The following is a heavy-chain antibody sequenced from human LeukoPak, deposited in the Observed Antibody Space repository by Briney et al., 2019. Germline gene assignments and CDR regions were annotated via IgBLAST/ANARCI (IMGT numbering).Heavy chain of an antibody. Sequence: AGGSLRLSCATSGFSFSRSWMDWVRQAPGKGLEWVANIKEDGSETHYVDSAKGRFTISRDNAKNSLFLQVDNLRVEDTAIYYCSRSLSYWGQGTLVTVSP. CDR1: GFSFSRSW. V-gene: IGHV3-7*01. CDR3: SRSLSY. CDR2: IKEDGSET. J-gene: IGHJ4*02.